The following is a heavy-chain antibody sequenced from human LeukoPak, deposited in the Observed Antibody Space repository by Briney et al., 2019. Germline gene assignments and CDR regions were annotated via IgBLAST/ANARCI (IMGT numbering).Heavy chain of an antibody. D-gene: IGHD6-19*01. CDR2: IDASGGAT. Sequence: GESPRLSCAASGFTFNNYAMYWVRQAPGKGLEWVSSIDASGGATYYADSVKGRFTISRDNSKNTFYLQMNSLRAEDTAVYSCAKGSGSGWYGWFAPWGQGTLVTVSS. CDR3: AKGSGSGWYGWFAP. J-gene: IGHJ5*02. CDR1: GFTFNNYA. V-gene: IGHV3-23*01.